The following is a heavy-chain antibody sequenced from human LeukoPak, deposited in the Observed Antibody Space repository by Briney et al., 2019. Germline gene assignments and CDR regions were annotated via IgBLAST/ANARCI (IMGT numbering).Heavy chain of an antibody. Sequence: PGGSLRLSCAASGFTFSSYWMHWVRQAPGKGLVWVSRINSDGSSTSYADSVKGRFTISRDNAKNTLYLQMNSLRAEDTAVYYCARDDCSSTSCYTDYYYYGMDVWGQGTTFTVSS. CDR3: ARDDCSSTSCYTDYYYYGMDV. J-gene: IGHJ6*02. CDR1: GFTFSSYW. CDR2: INSDGSST. D-gene: IGHD2-2*02. V-gene: IGHV3-74*01.